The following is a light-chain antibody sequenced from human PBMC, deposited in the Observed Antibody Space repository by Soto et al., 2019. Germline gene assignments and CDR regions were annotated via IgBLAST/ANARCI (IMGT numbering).Light chain of an antibody. CDR2: ASS. V-gene: IGKV3-15*01. J-gene: IGKJ1*01. CDR3: QLDDHWTLT. CDR1: QCVRSN. Sequence: IVMTQSPATLPVSLGERATVFCRASQCVRSNLAWLQQKPGQAPRLLIYASSTTATGVAARFSGSGSGTDFTLTISSLQSEDFAVYYCQLDDHWTLTFGEGTRVEVK.